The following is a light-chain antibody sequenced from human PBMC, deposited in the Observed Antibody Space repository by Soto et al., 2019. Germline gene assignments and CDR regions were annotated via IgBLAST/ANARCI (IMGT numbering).Light chain of an antibody. CDR2: EDN. CDR3: QSYDSSEWV. V-gene: IGLV6-57*03. J-gene: IGLJ2*01. Sequence: NFMLTQPHSVSESPGKTVTISCTRSSGSIASNYVQWYQQRPGSAPTTVIYEDNQRPSGVPDRFSGSIDSSSNSASLIISGLKTEDEADYYCQSYDSSEWVFGGGTKLTVL. CDR1: SGSIASNY.